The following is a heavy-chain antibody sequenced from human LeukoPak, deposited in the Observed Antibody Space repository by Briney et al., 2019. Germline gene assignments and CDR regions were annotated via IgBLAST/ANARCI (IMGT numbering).Heavy chain of an antibody. J-gene: IGHJ2*01. V-gene: IGHV4-34*01. CDR3: ARVSARLEIYWYFDL. CDR1: GGSFSGYY. D-gene: IGHD5-24*01. Sequence: SETLSLTWAVDGGSFSGYYWSWISQPPGKGLEWIGEINHSGSTNYNPSLKSRVTISVDRSKSQFSLKLSSVTAADTAVYYCARVSARLEIYWYFDLWGRGTLVTVSS. CDR2: INHSGST.